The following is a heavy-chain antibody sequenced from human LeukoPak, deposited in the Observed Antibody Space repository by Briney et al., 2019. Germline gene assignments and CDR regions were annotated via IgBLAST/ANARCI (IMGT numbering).Heavy chain of an antibody. CDR2: ISYDGSNK. CDR1: GFTFSSYA. CDR3: ARESGDDFWSGYYGELTN. Sequence: GGSLRLSCAASGFTFSSYAMHWVRQAPGQGLEWVAVISYDGSNKYYADSVKGRFTISRDNSKNKLYLQMNSLRAEDTAVYYCARESGDDFWSGYYGELTNWGQGTLVTVSS. V-gene: IGHV3-30-3*01. J-gene: IGHJ4*02. D-gene: IGHD3-3*01.